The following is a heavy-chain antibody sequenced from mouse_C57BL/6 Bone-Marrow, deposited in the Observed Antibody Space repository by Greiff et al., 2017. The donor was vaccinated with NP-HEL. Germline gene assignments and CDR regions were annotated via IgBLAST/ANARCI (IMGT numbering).Heavy chain of an antibody. D-gene: IGHD1-1*01. CDR3: ARYYYGSSSFDY. Sequence: QVQLQQSGAELVKPGASVKLSCKASGYTFTSYLMHWVKQRPGRGLEWIGRFDPNSGGTKYNEKLKSKATLTVDKPSSTAYMQLNSLTSEDSAVYYCARYYYGSSSFDYWGQGTTLTVSS. CDR2: FDPNSGGT. CDR1: GYTFTSYL. V-gene: IGHV1-72*01. J-gene: IGHJ2*01.